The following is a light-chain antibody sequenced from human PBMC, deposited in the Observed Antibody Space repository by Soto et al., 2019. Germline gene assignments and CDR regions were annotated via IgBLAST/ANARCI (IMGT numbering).Light chain of an antibody. Sequence: SYELTQPPSVSVAPGKTARNTCGGNNIGSKSVHWYQQKPGQAPVLVIYYDSDRPSGIPERFSGSNSGNTATLTISRVEAGDEADYYCQVWDSSSDHPRVFGGGTKLTVL. V-gene: IGLV3-21*04. J-gene: IGLJ2*01. CDR1: NIGSKS. CDR3: QVWDSSSDHPRV. CDR2: YDS.